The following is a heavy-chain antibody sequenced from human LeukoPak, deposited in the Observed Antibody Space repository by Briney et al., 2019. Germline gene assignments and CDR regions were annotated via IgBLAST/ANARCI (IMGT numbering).Heavy chain of an antibody. CDR3: AKDPASSGQGD. D-gene: IGHD3-22*01. J-gene: IGHJ3*01. Sequence: GGSLRLSCAASGFTFSNYGIHWVRQAPGRGLEWVALISYDGSNKYYADSVKGRFTISRDNSKNTLYLQMNSLRAEDTAVYYCAKDPASSGQGDWGQGTMVTVSS. CDR2: ISYDGSNK. CDR1: GFTFSNYG. V-gene: IGHV3-30*18.